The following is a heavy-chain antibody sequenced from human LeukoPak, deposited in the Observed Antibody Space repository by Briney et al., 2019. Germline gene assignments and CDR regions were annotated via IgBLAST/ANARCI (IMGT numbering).Heavy chain of an antibody. CDR1: GGSFSGYY. Sequence: SETLSLTCAVYGGSFSGYYWSWIRHPPGKGLEWIGEINHSGTTNYNPSLKSRVTISVDTSKNQFSLKLSSVTAADTAVYYCARSLIAVAGVDYWGQGTLVTVSS. J-gene: IGHJ4*02. V-gene: IGHV4-34*01. CDR2: INHSGTT. D-gene: IGHD6-19*01. CDR3: ARSLIAVAGVDY.